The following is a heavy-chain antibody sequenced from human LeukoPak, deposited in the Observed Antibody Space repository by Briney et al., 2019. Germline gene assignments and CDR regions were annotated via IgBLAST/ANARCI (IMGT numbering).Heavy chain of an antibody. Sequence: PGGSLRLSCAASGFTFNSHAMNWVRQAPGKGLEWVLAISGSDGSTYYADSVKGRFTISRDNSKNTLYLQMNSLRAEDTAVYHCAKGKGYSSSSSDHWGQGTLVTVSS. CDR2: ISGSDGST. V-gene: IGHV3-23*01. D-gene: IGHD6-6*01. CDR3: AKGKGYSSSSSDH. J-gene: IGHJ5*02. CDR1: GFTFNSHA.